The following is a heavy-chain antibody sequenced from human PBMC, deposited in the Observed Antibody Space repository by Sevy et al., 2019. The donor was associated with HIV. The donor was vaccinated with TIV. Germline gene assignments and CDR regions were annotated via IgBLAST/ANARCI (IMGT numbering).Heavy chain of an antibody. CDR3: AGQSLGWYNWFDP. V-gene: IGHV1-2*06. Sequence: ASVKVSCKASGGTFSSYAISWVRQAPGQGLEWMGRVTPNSGATTYAQRFQGRVAMTMDTSISTAYMELSGLKSDDTAIYYCAGQSLGWYNWFDPWGQGTLVTVSS. D-gene: IGHD6-19*01. J-gene: IGHJ5*02. CDR2: VTPNSGAT. CDR1: GGTFSSYA.